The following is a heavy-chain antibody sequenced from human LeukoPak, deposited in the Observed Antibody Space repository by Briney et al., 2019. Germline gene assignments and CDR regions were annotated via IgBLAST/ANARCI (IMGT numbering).Heavy chain of an antibody. J-gene: IGHJ3*02. D-gene: IGHD6-13*01. CDR3: AIAAAATEAFDI. CDR2: IISNGGST. V-gene: IGHV3-64D*06. Sequence: GGSLRLSGSASGFTFSTYVIHWVRQAPGKGLEYVSAIISNGGSTYYANSVKGRFTISRDNSKKALFLQMSSLRAEDTAVYYCAIAAAATEAFDIWGQGTMVPVSS. CDR1: GFTFSTYV.